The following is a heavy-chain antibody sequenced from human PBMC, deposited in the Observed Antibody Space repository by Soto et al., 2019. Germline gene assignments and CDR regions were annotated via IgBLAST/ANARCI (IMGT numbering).Heavy chain of an antibody. J-gene: IGHJ4*02. CDR1: GFPFSGFG. Sequence: GGSLRLSCAASGFPFSGFGMHWVRQAPGKGLEWLAVISYDGNDKYFADSVKGRFTISRDNSKNTLYLQMSSLRAEDTAVYYCPALGFYETCVGGGYWGQGTLVTVSS. CDR3: PALGFYETCVGGGY. V-gene: IGHV3-30*03. CDR2: ISYDGNDK. D-gene: IGHD3-16*01.